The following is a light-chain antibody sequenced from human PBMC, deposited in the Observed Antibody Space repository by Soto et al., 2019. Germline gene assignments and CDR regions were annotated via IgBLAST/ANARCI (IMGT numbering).Light chain of an antibody. CDR2: EVS. Sequence: QSVLTHPASVSWSPGHSITISFTGSISYVGGYNYVSWYQHHPGKAPKLMIYEVSHRPSGVSNRFSGSKSGSTASLTISGLKAEDEADYYCTSYTNIASLDVFGTGTKVTVL. J-gene: IGLJ1*01. V-gene: IGLV2-14*01. CDR1: ISYVGGYNY. CDR3: TSYTNIASLDV.